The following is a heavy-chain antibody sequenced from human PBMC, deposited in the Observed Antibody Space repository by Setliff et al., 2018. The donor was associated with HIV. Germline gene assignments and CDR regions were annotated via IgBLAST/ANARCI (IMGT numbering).Heavy chain of an antibody. D-gene: IGHD6-13*01. CDR1: GYSISSGYY. Sequence: TLSLTCAVSGYSISSGYYWGWIRQPPGKGLEWIGSMYHSGSTYYNPSLKSRVTISVDTSNNHFSLKLTSVTAAGTAVYYCARHRDPPGTSWIYYYYYMDLWGEGTTVTVSS. CDR3: ARHRDPPGTSWIYYYYYMDL. CDR2: MYHSGST. J-gene: IGHJ6*03. V-gene: IGHV4-38-2*01.